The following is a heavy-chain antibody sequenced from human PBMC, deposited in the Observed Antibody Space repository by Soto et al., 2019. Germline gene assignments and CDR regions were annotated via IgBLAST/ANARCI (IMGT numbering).Heavy chain of an antibody. Sequence: GGSLRLSCAASGFTFSYYAMSWVRQAPGKGLEWVSSISGNSVKTYYADSVKGRFTISRDNSKNTLYVQMNSLRAEDTAVYFCAKLGTYDYIWVSSKQTYYFDYWGQGTLVTVSS. CDR1: GFTFSYYA. D-gene: IGHD3-16*01. J-gene: IGHJ4*02. CDR2: ISGNSVKT. V-gene: IGHV3-23*01. CDR3: AKLGTYDYIWVSSKQTYYFDY.